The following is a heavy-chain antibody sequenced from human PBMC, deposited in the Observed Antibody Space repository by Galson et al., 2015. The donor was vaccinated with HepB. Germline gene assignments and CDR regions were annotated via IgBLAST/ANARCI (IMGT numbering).Heavy chain of an antibody. V-gene: IGHV1-18*04. D-gene: IGHD6-6*01. CDR1: GYTFNKYD. J-gene: IGHJ4*02. CDR3: ARGGPYIRSSRNIYFFDY. CDR2: TR. Sequence: SVKVSCKASGYTFNKYDITWVRQAPGQGLEWMGWTRKPTQKLQGRVTLTADRSTSTAYMELRSLTSEDTAVYYCARGGPYIRSSRNIYFFDYWGQGTLVTVSS.